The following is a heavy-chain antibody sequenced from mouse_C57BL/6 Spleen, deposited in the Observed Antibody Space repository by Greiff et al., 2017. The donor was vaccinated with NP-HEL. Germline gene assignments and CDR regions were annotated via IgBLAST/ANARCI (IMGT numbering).Heavy chain of an antibody. CDR3: ARSIYVGYPAWFAY. V-gene: IGHV1-26*01. CDR2: INPNNGGT. CDR1: GYTFTDYY. D-gene: IGHD2-3*01. Sequence: EVQLQQSGPELVKPGASVKISCKASGYTFTDYYMNWVKQSHGKSLEWIGDINPNNGGTSYNQKFKGKATLTVDKSSSTAYMELRSLTSEDSAVYYCARSIYVGYPAWFAYWGQGTLVTVST. J-gene: IGHJ3*01.